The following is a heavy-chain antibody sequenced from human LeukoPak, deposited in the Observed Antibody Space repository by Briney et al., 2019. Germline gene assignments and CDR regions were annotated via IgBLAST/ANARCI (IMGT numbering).Heavy chain of an antibody. J-gene: IGHJ3*02. Sequence: SETLSLTCTVSGGSISSYYWSWIRQPSGKGLEWIGYIYYSGSTNYNPSLKSRVTISVDTSKNQFSLKLSSVTAADTAVYYCARGSPTTFDAFDIWGQGTMVTVSS. CDR1: GGSISSYY. CDR3: ARGSPTTFDAFDI. CDR2: IYYSGST. V-gene: IGHV4-59*01. D-gene: IGHD1-1*01.